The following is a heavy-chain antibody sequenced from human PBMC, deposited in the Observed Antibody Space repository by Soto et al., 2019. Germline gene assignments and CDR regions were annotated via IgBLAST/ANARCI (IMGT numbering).Heavy chain of an antibody. CDR1: GGTFSSYA. J-gene: IGHJ6*02. V-gene: IGHV1-69*01. CDR2: IIPIFGTA. CDR3: ARVDDILTGYYYYYYGMDV. D-gene: IGHD3-9*01. Sequence: QVQLVQSGAEVKKPGSSVKVSCKASGGTFSSYAISWVRQAPGQGLEWMGGIIPIFGTANYAQKFQGRVTITADESTSTAYMELSSLSSEDTAVYYCARVDDILTGYYYYYYGMDVWGQGTTVTVSS.